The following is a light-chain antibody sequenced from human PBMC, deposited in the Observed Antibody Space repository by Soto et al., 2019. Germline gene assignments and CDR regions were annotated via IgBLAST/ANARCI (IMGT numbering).Light chain of an antibody. Sequence: QSVLTQPPSVSGAPGQRVTLSCTGSSSNIGAGYDVHWYQQLPGTAPKLLIYGNSNRPSGVPDRFSGSKSGTSASLAITGLQAEDEADYYCQSYDSSLAVFGGGAQLTVL. J-gene: IGLJ7*01. CDR2: GNS. V-gene: IGLV1-40*01. CDR1: SSNIGAGYD. CDR3: QSYDSSLAV.